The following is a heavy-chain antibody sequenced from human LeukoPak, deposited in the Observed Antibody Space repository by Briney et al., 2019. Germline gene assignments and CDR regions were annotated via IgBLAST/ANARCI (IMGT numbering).Heavy chain of an antibody. J-gene: IGHJ4*02. CDR1: GITVSSNY. CDR2: IYSGGST. CDR3: ARLFGGVTTYDY. D-gene: IGHD3-10*02. V-gene: IGHV3-53*01. Sequence: PGGSLRLSCAASGITVSSNYMSWVRQAPGKGLEWVSVIYSGGSTYYADSVKGRFTISRDNSKNTLYLQMNSLRAEDTAVYYCARLFGGVTTYDYWGQGALVTVS.